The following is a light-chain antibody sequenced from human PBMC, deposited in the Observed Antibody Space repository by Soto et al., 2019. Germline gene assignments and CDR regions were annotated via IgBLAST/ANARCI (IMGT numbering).Light chain of an antibody. Sequence: DIQMTQSPPTLSASVGDRVTITCRASQSISSWLAWYQQKPGKAPKLLIYKASSLESGVPSRFSGSGSGTEFTLTISSLLFYIIPPSSRYKHISSRRSFGLGT. CDR3: YKHISSRRS. J-gene: IGKJ2*01. CDR1: QSISSW. CDR2: KAS. V-gene: IGKV1-5*03.